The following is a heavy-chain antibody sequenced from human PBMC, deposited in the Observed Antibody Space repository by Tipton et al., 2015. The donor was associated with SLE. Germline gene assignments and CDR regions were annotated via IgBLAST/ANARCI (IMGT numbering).Heavy chain of an antibody. Sequence: GLVKPSETLSLICTVSGGSISSYYWSWVRQPPGKGLEWIGYIYYSGNTNYNPSLKSRVTISVDTSTNQFSLKLSSVTAADTAVYYCARGDTGDDYFDNWGQGTLVTVSS. D-gene: IGHD7-27*01. CDR2: IYYSGNT. V-gene: IGHV4-59*01. CDR1: GGSISSYY. J-gene: IGHJ4*02. CDR3: ARGDTGDDYFDN.